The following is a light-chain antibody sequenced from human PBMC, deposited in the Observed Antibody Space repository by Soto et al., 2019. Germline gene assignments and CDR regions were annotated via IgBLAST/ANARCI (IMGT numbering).Light chain of an antibody. J-gene: IGKJ1*01. Sequence: ETVLTQSPATLSLSPGERATLSCRASQRINTYLAWYQQKPGQAPRLLIYDASNRPTGIASRFSGSESGSDFTLTNSTLEPEDCAVYYCQQGWTFGQGTTVEIK. CDR1: QRINTY. V-gene: IGKV3-11*01. CDR2: DAS. CDR3: QQGWT.